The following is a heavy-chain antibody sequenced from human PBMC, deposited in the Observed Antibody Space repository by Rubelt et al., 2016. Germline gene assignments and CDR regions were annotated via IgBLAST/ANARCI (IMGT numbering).Heavy chain of an antibody. V-gene: IGHV3-21*04. Sequence: EVQLVESGGVVVQPGGSLRLSCAASGFTFSSYSMNWVRQAPGKGLEWVSSISSSSSYTNYADSGKGRLTSAREKAKNVLYRPMNSLRAEDTAVYYWAKAIYYDSYYYGMDVWGKGTTVTVSS. CDR3: AKAIYYDSYYYGMDV. J-gene: IGHJ6*04. CDR2: ISSSSSYT. D-gene: IGHD3-22*01. CDR1: GFTFSSYS.